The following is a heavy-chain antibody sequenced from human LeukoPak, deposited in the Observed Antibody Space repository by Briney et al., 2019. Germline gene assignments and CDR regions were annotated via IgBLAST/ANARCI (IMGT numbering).Heavy chain of an antibody. Sequence: SETLSLTCTVSGGSIYTGDFYCAWIRQSPGKGLEWIGSLFYSGNMYYNPSLKSRVTISVDTSKNQFSLNLNSVTAADTAVYYCARENIVSTRDFDYWGQGTLVSVSS. J-gene: IGHJ4*02. CDR2: LFYSGNM. D-gene: IGHD5/OR15-5a*01. CDR1: GGSIYTGDFY. V-gene: IGHV4-39*07. CDR3: ARENIVSTRDFDY.